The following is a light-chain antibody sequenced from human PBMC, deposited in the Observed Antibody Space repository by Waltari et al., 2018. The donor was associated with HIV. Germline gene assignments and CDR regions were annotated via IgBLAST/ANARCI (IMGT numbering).Light chain of an antibody. J-gene: IGKJ2*01. Sequence: EIVLTQSPGTLSLSPGERATLYCRAGQSVISSYLAWYQQKPGQAPRLLIHGASSSATGIPDRFSGSGSGTDFTLTISRLEPEDLAIYYGQQYGTSPLFGQGTKVEI. CDR2: GAS. V-gene: IGKV3-20*01. CDR1: QSVISSY. CDR3: QQYGTSPL.